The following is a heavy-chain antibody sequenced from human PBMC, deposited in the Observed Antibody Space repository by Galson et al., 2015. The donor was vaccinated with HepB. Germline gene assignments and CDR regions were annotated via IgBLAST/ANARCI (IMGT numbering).Heavy chain of an antibody. CDR3: ARDRGLGRNWFNCFDY. D-gene: IGHD3-16*01. Sequence: SLRLSCAASGFTFSSYTIHWVRQAPGKGLEWVAVISYDGSNKYYADSVKGRFTISRDNSKNTLYLQMNSLRAEDTAMYYCARDRGLGRNWFNCFDYWGQGTLVTVSS. CDR2: ISYDGSNK. V-gene: IGHV3-30-3*01. J-gene: IGHJ4*02. CDR1: GFTFSSYT.